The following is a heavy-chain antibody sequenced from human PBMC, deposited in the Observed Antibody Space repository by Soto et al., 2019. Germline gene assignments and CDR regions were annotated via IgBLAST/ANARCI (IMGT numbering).Heavy chain of an antibody. D-gene: IGHD6-19*01. CDR1: GDSISSGGYC. V-gene: IGHV4-30-2*01. CDR3: AGSSHYHNTGMDV. J-gene: IGHJ6*02. Sequence: TLSLTCAISGDSISSGGYCWSWIRQQTGKGHEWIGYFYHSGSTYYNPSLKCGATISVDRSKNQLSLKRYSVTAADLAGYYAAGSSHYHNTGMDVLGQGTTVTVSS. CDR2: FYHSGST.